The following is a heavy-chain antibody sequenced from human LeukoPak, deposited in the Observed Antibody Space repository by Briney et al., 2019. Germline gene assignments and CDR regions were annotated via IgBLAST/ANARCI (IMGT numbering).Heavy chain of an antibody. J-gene: IGHJ4*02. V-gene: IGHV3-30*02. CDR1: GFTFSTYG. CDR2: IRYDGRNK. Sequence: GGSLRLSCAASGFTFSTYGMHWVRQAPGKGLEWVAFIRYDGRNKYYADSVKGRFTISRDNSKNTLCLQMNSLRAEDTAVYYCARDGILMVYAHDYWGQGTLVTVSS. D-gene: IGHD2-8*01. CDR3: ARDGILMVYAHDY.